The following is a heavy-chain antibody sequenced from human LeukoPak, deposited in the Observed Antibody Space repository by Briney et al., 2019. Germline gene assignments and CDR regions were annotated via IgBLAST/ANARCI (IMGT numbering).Heavy chain of an antibody. V-gene: IGHV3-30*04. J-gene: IGHJ3*02. Sequence: GTSLRVSCATSGINFGASIMHWIRQAPGKGLECVAGLSFDESSYYGGSVEGRFIISGDNSKRTLYLQMNSLKVEDTALYYCAREGHSSGFAPAFDTWGQGTMVTVSS. D-gene: IGHD6-19*01. CDR2: LSFDESS. CDR1: GINFGASI. CDR3: AREGHSSGFAPAFDT.